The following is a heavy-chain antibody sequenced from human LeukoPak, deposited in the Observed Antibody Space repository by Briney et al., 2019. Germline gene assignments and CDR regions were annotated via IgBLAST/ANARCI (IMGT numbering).Heavy chain of an antibody. Sequence: PSETLSLTCTVSGGSISGDHWNWIRQPPGKGLEWIGYIYYSGSTNYNPSLKSRVTISIDTSKNQFSLKLTSVTAADMAVYYCARRNDFGIWGQGTMVTVSS. CDR2: IYYSGST. CDR1: GGSISGDH. CDR3: ARRNDFGI. J-gene: IGHJ3*02. V-gene: IGHV4-59*08.